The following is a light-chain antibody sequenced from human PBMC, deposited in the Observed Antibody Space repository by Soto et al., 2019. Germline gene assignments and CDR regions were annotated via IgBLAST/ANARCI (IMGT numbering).Light chain of an antibody. V-gene: IGKV3D-20*02. CDR3: QQRYNWPVT. Sequence: EIVLTQSPGTLSLSPGERATLSCRASQSVSSSYLAWYQQKPGQAPRLLIYGASSRATGIPDRFSGSGSGTDFTLTISRLEPEDFAVYYCQQRYNWPVTFGQGTRLEIK. CDR2: GAS. J-gene: IGKJ5*01. CDR1: QSVSSSY.